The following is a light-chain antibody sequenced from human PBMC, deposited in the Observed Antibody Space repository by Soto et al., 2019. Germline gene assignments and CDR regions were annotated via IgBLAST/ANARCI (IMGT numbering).Light chain of an antibody. J-gene: IGKJ2*01. CDR1: QSVSSN. Sequence: EIVMTQSPATLSVSPGERATLSCRASQSVSSNLAWYQQKFGQAPRLLIYGASTRATGIPARFSGSGSGTEFTLTISSLQSEDFAIYYCQQYNSWPLHTFGQGAKLEIK. CDR3: QQYNSWPLHT. V-gene: IGKV3-15*01. CDR2: GAS.